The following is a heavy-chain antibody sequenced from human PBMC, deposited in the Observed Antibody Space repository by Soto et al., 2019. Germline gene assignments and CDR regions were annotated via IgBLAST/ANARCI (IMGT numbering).Heavy chain of an antibody. J-gene: IGHJ4*02. D-gene: IGHD6-13*01. CDR2: IFYSGGT. Sequence: QVQLQESGPGLVKPSETLSLTCTVSGGSLSSYYWNWIRQPPGKGLEWMGYIFYSGGTHYNPSLKSRVTMSVHTSKNQFSLKLSAVTAPDTAVYYCARESPGAGPFDYWGQGALVTVSS. CDR1: GGSLSSYY. CDR3: ARESPGAGPFDY. V-gene: IGHV4-59*01.